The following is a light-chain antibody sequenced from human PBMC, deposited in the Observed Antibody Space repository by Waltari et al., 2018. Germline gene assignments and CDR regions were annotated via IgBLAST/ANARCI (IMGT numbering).Light chain of an antibody. CDR3: SSYTSSSTSGV. CDR1: SSDVGGYNY. Sequence: SVSGSPGQSITISCTGTSSDVGGYNYVSWYQQHPGKAPKLMIYDVSKRPSGVSNRFSGSKSGNTASLTISGLQAEDEADYYCSSYTSSSTSGVFGGGTKLTVL. V-gene: IGLV2-14*04. J-gene: IGLJ3*02. CDR2: DVS.